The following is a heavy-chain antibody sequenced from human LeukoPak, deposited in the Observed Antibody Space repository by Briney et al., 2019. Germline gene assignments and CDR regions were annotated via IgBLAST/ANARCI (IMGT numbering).Heavy chain of an antibody. CDR3: VGGAWGVMMNY. D-gene: IGHD2-21*02. Sequence: SETLSLTCTVSGGSISSYYWSWIRQPPGKGLEWIGYIYYSGSTNYNPSLKSRVTISVDTSKNQFSLKLSSVTAADTAMYYCVGGAWGVMMNYWGQGTLVTVSS. CDR2: IYYSGST. CDR1: GGSISSYY. V-gene: IGHV4-59*01. J-gene: IGHJ4*02.